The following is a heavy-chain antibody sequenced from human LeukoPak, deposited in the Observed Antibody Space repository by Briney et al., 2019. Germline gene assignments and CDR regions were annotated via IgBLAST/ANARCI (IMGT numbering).Heavy chain of an antibody. Sequence: AASVKVSCKASGGTFSSYAISWVRQAPGQGLEWMGGIIPIFGTANYAQKFQGRVTITADESTSTAHMELSSLRSEDTAVYYCANSEDTAMEYDYWGQGTLVTVSS. CDR1: GGTFSSYA. CDR3: ANSEDTAMEYDY. V-gene: IGHV1-69*13. J-gene: IGHJ4*02. D-gene: IGHD5-18*01. CDR2: IIPIFGTA.